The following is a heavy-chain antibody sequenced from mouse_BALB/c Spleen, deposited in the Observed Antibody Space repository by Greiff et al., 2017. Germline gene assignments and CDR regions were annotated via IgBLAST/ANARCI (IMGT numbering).Heavy chain of an antibody. Sequence: EVQLQQSGPGLVKPSQSLSLTCTVTGYSITSDYAWNWIRQFPGNKLEWMGYISYSGSTSYNPSLKSRISITRDTSKNQFFLQLNSVTTEDTATYYCARGGLGNYLSYFDYWGQGTTLTVSS. CDR3: ARGGLGNYLSYFDY. V-gene: IGHV3-2*02. CDR1: GYSITSDYA. CDR2: ISYSGST. J-gene: IGHJ2*01. D-gene: IGHD2-1*01.